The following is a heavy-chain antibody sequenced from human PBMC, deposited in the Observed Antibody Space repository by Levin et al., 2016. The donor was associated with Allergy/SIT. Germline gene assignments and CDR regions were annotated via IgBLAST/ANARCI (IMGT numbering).Heavy chain of an antibody. CDR2: IIPTLDKT. V-gene: IGHV1-69*02. Sequence: VRQAPGQGLEWMGRIIPTLDKTHYARRLQGRVTITAEKATDTIYMELNSLRPDDTALYYCARWHYDNSGHYPSLFEYWGQGTLVTVSS. J-gene: IGHJ4*02. CDR3: ARWHYDNSGHYPSLFEY. D-gene: IGHD3-22*01.